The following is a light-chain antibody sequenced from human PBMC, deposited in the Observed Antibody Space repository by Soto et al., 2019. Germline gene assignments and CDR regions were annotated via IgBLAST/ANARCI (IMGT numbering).Light chain of an antibody. CDR1: SSDVGGYNY. J-gene: IGLJ3*02. Sequence: QSVLTQPASVSGSPGQSITISCTGTSSDVGGYNYVSWYQQHPGTAPKLMIYEVRNRPSGISSRFSGSRSGNTASLTISGLQSEDEGDYYCSAYTARSTLVFGGGTKLTVL. CDR2: EVR. CDR3: SAYTARSTLV. V-gene: IGLV2-14*01.